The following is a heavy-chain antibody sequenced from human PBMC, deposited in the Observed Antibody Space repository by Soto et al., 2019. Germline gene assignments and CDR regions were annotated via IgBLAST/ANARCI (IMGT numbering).Heavy chain of an antibody. CDR3: ARDQVATVTTYYYYYGMDV. CDR1: GFTFSSYS. J-gene: IGHJ6*02. Sequence: GGSLRLSCAASGFTFSSYSMNWVRQAPGKGLEWVSYISSSSSTIYYADSVKGRFTISRDNAKNSLYLQMNSLRDEDTAVYYCARDQVATVTTYYYYYGMDVWGQGTTVTVSS. V-gene: IGHV3-48*02. CDR2: ISSSSSTI. D-gene: IGHD4-17*01.